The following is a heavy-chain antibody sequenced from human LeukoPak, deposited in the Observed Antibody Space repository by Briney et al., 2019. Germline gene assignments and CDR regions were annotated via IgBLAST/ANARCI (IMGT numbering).Heavy chain of an antibody. CDR1: GCTFSSYE. CDR3: ARVVGATVVDY. CDR2: ISSSGSTI. V-gene: IGHV3-48*03. D-gene: IGHD1-26*01. Sequence: GGSLRLSCAASGCTFSSYEMNWVRQAPGKGLEWVSYISSSGSTIYYADSVKGRFTISRDNAKNSLYLQMNSLRAEDTAVYYCARVVGATVVDYWGQGTLATVSS. J-gene: IGHJ4*02.